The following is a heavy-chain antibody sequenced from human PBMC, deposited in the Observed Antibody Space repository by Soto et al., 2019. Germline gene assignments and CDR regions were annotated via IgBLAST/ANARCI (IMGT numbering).Heavy chain of an antibody. D-gene: IGHD6-19*01. CDR3: ARGVSSGWPRTNRFDP. Sequence: PGGSLRLSCAASGFTFSSYEMSWVRQAPGKGLEWVSYISSSGDTIRDADSVKGRFTISRDNDKKSLYLHMNSLRAEDTAVYYCARGVSSGWPRTNRFDPWGQGTLVTVSS. V-gene: IGHV3-48*03. J-gene: IGHJ5*02. CDR1: GFTFSSYE. CDR2: ISSSGDTI.